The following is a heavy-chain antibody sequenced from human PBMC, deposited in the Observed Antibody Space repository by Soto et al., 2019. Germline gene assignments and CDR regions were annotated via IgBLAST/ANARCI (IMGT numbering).Heavy chain of an antibody. CDR1: GFTFDYYW. J-gene: IGHJ3*01. Sequence: EVQLVESGGGLVQPGESLRLSCAASGFTFDYYWMHWVRQAPGKGLVWVSRVHSDGTTTTYADSVKGRFTISRYNARKTVSRQMSSLRAEETAIYYCARGDRGGFDLWGHGTVVTVSS. CDR2: VHSDGTTT. CDR3: ARGDRGGFDL. D-gene: IGHD3-10*01. V-gene: IGHV3-74*01.